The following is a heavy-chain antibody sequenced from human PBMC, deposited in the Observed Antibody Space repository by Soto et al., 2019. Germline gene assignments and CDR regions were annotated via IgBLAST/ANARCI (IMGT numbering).Heavy chain of an antibody. CDR3: ARHIRGNSCMDV. Sequence: TVSGGSISSSSYYWGWIRQPPGKGLECIWSIYYSGSTSYNPSLKSRVTISVDTSKNQFSLKLSSVTAADTAVYYCARHIRGNSCMDVWGQGTTVTVSS. D-gene: IGHD2-21*01. V-gene: IGHV4-39*01. CDR1: GGSISSSSYY. J-gene: IGHJ6*02. CDR2: IYYSGST.